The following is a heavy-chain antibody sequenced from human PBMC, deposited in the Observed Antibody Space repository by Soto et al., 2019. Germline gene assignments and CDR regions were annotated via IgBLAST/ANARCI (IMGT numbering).Heavy chain of an antibody. D-gene: IGHD2-15*01. CDR1: GSTFRSYA. Sequence: EVQLLESAGGLVQQGGSLRLSCAASGSTFRSYAMTCVRQAPGKGLEWVSSITTTGGTKYYADSVKGRFTISTDNSKNSVYMQATRLRAEDTAVYYCVEDCTGGSCRAGYWGRGTLVTVSS. CDR2: ITTTGGTK. V-gene: IGHV3-23*01. CDR3: VEDCTGGSCRAGY. J-gene: IGHJ4*02.